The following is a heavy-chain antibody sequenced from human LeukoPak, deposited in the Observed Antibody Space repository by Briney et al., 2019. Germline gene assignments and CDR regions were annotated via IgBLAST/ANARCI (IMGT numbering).Heavy chain of an antibody. J-gene: IGHJ6*03. CDR1: GGSISNYY. D-gene: IGHD2-2*01. CDR2: IYYSGST. Sequence: SETLSLTCTVSGGSISNYYWSWIRQPPGKGLEWIGYIYYSGSTNYHPSLKSRVTISVDTSKNQFSLKLSSVTAADTAVYYCARETYCSSTSCYSAYYYYYMDVWGKGTTVTVSS. CDR3: ARETYCSSTSCYSAYYYYYMDV. V-gene: IGHV4-59*12.